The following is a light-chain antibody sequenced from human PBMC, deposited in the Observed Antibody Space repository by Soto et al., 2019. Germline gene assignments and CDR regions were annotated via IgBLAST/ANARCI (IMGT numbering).Light chain of an antibody. CDR1: QSVSSSS. Sequence: EIVLTQSPGTLSLSPGERATLSCRASQSVSSSSLAGYQQKRGQAPRLLIHDASSRATGIPDRFSGSGSGTDFTLTSSRLEPEDCAVYDCQQYGGSPRTFGQGTKVEGK. CDR2: DAS. V-gene: IGKV3-20*01. J-gene: IGKJ1*01. CDR3: QQYGGSPRT.